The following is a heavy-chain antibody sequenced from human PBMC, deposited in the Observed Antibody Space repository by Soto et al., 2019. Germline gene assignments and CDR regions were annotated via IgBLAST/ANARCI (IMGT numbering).Heavy chain of an antibody. Sequence: PGGSLRLSCAASGFTFSSYAMSWVRQAPGKGLELVSAISGSGGSTYYADSVKGRFTISRDNSKFTLYLQMNSLRAEDSAFFYCAKDSDYGGYYYYYMDVWGKGTTVTVSS. CDR1: GFTFSSYA. CDR3: AKDSDYGGYYYYYMDV. CDR2: ISGSGGST. J-gene: IGHJ6*03. V-gene: IGHV3-23*01. D-gene: IGHD4-17*01.